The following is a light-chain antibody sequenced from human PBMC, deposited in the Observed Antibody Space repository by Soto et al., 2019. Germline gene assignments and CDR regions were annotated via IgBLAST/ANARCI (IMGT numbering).Light chain of an antibody. Sequence: QSALTQPASVSGSPGQSITITCTGSNNDIGADKFVSWYQQHPGEAPKLIIFDVSNRPSRVSHRFSGSKSGNTASLTISRLQPEDESDFYCTSFTTNLAFVFGTGTKLTVL. CDR1: NNDIGADKF. J-gene: IGLJ1*01. CDR2: DVS. CDR3: TSFTTNLAFV. V-gene: IGLV2-14*03.